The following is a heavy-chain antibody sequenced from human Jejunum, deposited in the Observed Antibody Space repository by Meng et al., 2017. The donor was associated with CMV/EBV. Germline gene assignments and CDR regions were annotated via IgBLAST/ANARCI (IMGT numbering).Heavy chain of an antibody. D-gene: IGHD2-15*01. CDR2: IDTNTGNP. CDR3: ARLYCGGGSCYTIDY. V-gene: IGHV7-4-1*02. Sequence: QLVQSGFELKKPWASVKVSCKASGYTFTSYAMNWVRQAPGQGLEWMGWIDTNTGNPTYAQGFTGRFVFSLDTSVSTAYLQISSLKAADTAVYYCARLYCGGGSCYTIDYWGQGTLVTVSS. CDR1: GYTFTSYA. J-gene: IGHJ4*02.